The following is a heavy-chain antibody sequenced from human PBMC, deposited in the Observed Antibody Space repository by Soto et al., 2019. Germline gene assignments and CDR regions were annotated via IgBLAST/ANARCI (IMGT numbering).Heavy chain of an antibody. Sequence: PSETLSLTCAVYGGSFSGYYWSWIRQPPGKGLEWIGEINHSGSTNYNPSPKSRVSMSGDMSKNKFSLKLRYVTAADTAVYYCARGQGSGSDYDSRQRAPTTDFDYWGQGTLVTVSS. CDR1: GGSFSGYY. V-gene: IGHV4-34*01. CDR3: ARGQGSGSDYDSRQRAPTTDFDY. CDR2: INHSGST. D-gene: IGHD3-10*01. J-gene: IGHJ4*02.